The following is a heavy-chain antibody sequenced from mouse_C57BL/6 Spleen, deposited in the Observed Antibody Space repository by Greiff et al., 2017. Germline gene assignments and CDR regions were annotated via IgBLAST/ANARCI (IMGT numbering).Heavy chain of an antibody. Sequence: EVKLVESGGGLVQSGRSLRLSCATSGFTFSDFYMEWVRQAPGKGLEWIAASRNKANDYTTEYSASVKGRFIASRDTSQSILYLPMNALRAEDTAIYSCARDASGTFDYWGQGTTLTVSS. CDR2: SRNKANDYTT. CDR3: ARDASGTFDY. V-gene: IGHV7-1*01. J-gene: IGHJ2*01. D-gene: IGHD4-1*01. CDR1: GFTFSDFY.